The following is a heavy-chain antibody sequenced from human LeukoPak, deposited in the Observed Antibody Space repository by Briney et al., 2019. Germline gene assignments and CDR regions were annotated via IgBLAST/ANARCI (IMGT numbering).Heavy chain of an antibody. CDR1: GGSINSGGYS. CDR2: IYYSGST. J-gene: IGHJ4*02. CDR3: ATPYSSSWVTVGFNY. V-gene: IGHV4-31*03. Sequence: SQTLSLTCTVSGGSINSGGYSWSWIRQHPGKDLEWIGYIYYSGSTYYNPSLKSRVTISVDTSKNQFSLKLTSVTAADTAVYYCATPYSSSWVTVGFNYWGQGTLVTVSS. D-gene: IGHD6-13*01.